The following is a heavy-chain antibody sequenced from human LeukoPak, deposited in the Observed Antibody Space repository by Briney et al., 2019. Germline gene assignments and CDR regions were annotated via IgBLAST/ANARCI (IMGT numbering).Heavy chain of an antibody. Sequence: GASVTVSCKASGYNFNNHDINWVRQAPGQGLEWMGGIIPIFGTTNHAQKFQGRVTITTDESTSTAYMELSSLRSEDTAVYYCARGYFDPNWFDPWGQGTLVTVSS. CDR1: GYNFNNHD. CDR2: IIPIFGTT. V-gene: IGHV1-69*05. J-gene: IGHJ5*02. CDR3: ARGYFDPNWFDP. D-gene: IGHD3-9*01.